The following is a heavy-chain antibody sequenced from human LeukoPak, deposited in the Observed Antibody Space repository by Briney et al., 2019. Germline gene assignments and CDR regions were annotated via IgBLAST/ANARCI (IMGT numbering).Heavy chain of an antibody. CDR2: INPNSGGA. Sequence: GASVKVSCKASGYTFTGYYVHGGRQDHGQGLEWMGRINPNSGGADFAQKFQGRVTMTRDTSISTAYMELSRLRSDDTAVYYCARNYGDWGQGTLVTVSS. J-gene: IGHJ4*02. CDR3: ARNYGD. CDR1: GYTFTGYY. D-gene: IGHD4-17*01. V-gene: IGHV1-2*06.